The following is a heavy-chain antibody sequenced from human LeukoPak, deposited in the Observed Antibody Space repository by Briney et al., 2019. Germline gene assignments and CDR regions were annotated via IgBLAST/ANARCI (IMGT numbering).Heavy chain of an antibody. CDR2: INHNSGGK. D-gene: IGHD3-22*01. Sequence: ASVKVSCKASGYTFTGYYLSWVRQAPGQGLEWMGWINHNSGGKNYAQKFQGRVTMTRDTSISTAYMELSRLRSDDTAVYYCARYQGYYDSSGYYVDAFDIWGQGTMVTVSS. J-gene: IGHJ3*02. CDR3: ARYQGYYDSSGYYVDAFDI. CDR1: GYTFTGYY. V-gene: IGHV1-2*02.